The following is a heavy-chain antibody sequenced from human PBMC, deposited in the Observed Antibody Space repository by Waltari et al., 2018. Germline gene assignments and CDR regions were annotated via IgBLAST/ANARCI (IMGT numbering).Heavy chain of an antibody. V-gene: IGHV3-33*05. J-gene: IGHJ6*02. CDR3: AREYSRICFHALDG. CDR2: IQYDGSIK. Sequence: QVHVVESGGGVVQPGGSLRLSCAASGFTLGNYGMHWVRQAPGQGREWGAVIQYDGSIKNYAGSVKGRFTISRENSKNTLYLEMKSLRAEDTAVYYCAREYSRICFHALDGWGQGTAVTVSS. D-gene: IGHD6-13*01. CDR1: GFTLGNYG.